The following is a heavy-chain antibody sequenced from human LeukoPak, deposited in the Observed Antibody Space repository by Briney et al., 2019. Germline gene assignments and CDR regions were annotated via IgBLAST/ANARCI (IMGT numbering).Heavy chain of an antibody. CDR2: FNWCGGST. CDR3: ARDGYSGSSSYYFVY. D-gene: IGHD1-26*01. Sequence: GGSLSLSCGVSGFPLDDYRMSWVRQAPGKGLEWVSGFNWCGGSTLYADSVKGRFTHSRDNAKNSLDLQMNRLRAEDTALYYCARDGYSGSSSYYFVYWGQGTLVTVSS. V-gene: IGHV3-20*04. CDR1: GFPLDDYR. J-gene: IGHJ4*02.